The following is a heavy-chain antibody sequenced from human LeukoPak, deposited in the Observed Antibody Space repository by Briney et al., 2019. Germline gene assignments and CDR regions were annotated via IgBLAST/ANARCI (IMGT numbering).Heavy chain of an antibody. CDR1: GFTFSSYS. CDR2: ISSRSSYR. V-gene: IGHV3-21*04. D-gene: IGHD2-2*01. Sequence: PGGSLRLSCAASGFTFSSYSMNWVRQAPGKGLEWVSYISSRSSYRYYADSVKGRFTISRDNAKNSLYLQMNSLRAEDTAVYYCATDAALPSVYFDYWGQGTLVTVSS. CDR3: ATDAALPSVYFDY. J-gene: IGHJ4*02.